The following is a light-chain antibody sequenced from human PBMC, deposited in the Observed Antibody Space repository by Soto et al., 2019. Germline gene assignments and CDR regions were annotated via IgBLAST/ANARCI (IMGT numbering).Light chain of an antibody. Sequence: QAVVTQPPSVSAAPGQKVTISCSGSGSNIGNNYVSWYQQLPGTAPKLLIYYDNKRPSGIPDRFSGSKSGTSATLGIIGLQTGDEADYYCGTWDNSLSGGIFGGGTKVTVL. J-gene: IGLJ2*01. V-gene: IGLV1-51*01. CDR3: GTWDNSLSGGI. CDR1: GSNIGNNY. CDR2: YDN.